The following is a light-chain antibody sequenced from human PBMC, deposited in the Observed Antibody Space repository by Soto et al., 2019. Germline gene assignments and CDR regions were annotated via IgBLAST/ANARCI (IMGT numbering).Light chain of an antibody. V-gene: IGKV1-5*01. CDR3: QQFNSYPA. J-gene: IGKJ1*01. CDR1: QNINRW. CDR2: DAS. Sequence: DIQMTQSPSTLSASVGDRVTITCRASQNINRWLAWYQQKPGKAPKLLIYDASNLESGVPSRFSGSGSGTEFTLTISGLQPDDFATYYCQQFNSYPAFGQGTKVELK.